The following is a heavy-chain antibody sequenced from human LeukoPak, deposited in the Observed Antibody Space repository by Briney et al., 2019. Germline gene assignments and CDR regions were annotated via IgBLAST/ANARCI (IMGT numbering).Heavy chain of an antibody. Sequence: GESLKISCKGSGYSFTSYWIGWVRQMPGKGLEWMGIIYPGDSDTRYSPSFQGQVTISADKSISTAYLQWSSLKASDTAMYYCARDSLPGIAVAGGWAFDIWGQGTMVTVSS. CDR1: GYSFTSYW. J-gene: IGHJ3*02. CDR2: IYPGDSDT. V-gene: IGHV5-51*01. D-gene: IGHD6-19*01. CDR3: ARDSLPGIAVAGGWAFDI.